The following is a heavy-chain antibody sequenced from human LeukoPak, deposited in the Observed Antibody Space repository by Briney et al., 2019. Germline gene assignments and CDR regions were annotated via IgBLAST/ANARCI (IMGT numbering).Heavy chain of an antibody. CDR1: GVSISSNSYY. D-gene: IGHD1-26*01. CDR2: IYYSGRT. Sequence: PSETLTLTCVVSGVSISSNSYYWGWIRQPPGQGLEWISSIYYSGRTKYNPSLKSRVTISVDTSKNQFSQKQSSMTAADTAVYYCARHSDDVGYFQQWGQGTLVTVSS. V-gene: IGHV4-39*01. J-gene: IGHJ1*01. CDR3: ARHSDDVGYFQQ.